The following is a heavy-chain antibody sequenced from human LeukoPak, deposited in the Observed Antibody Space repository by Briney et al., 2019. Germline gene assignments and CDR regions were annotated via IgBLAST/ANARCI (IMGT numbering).Heavy chain of an antibody. CDR3: ARGSNYYYYYYMDV. Sequence: SETLSLTCTVSGYSISSGYYCGWIRQPPGQGLEWIGSIYYSGSTHFNPSLKSRVTMSVDTSKNQFSLKLSSVTAADTAVYYCARGSNYYYYYYMDVWGKGATVTVSS. CDR2: IYYSGST. V-gene: IGHV4-38-2*02. CDR1: GYSISSGYY. J-gene: IGHJ6*03. D-gene: IGHD3-10*01.